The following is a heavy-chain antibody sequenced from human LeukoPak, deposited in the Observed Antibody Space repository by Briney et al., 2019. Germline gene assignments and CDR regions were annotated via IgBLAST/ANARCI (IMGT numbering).Heavy chain of an antibody. CDR1: GYTFTSYG. Sequence: SVKVSCKASGYTFTSYGISWVRQAPGQGLEWMGGIIPIFGTANYAQKFQGRVTITADESTSTAYMELSSLRSEDTAVYYCARGAVAGTTALDYYYYYGMDVWGQGTTVTVSS. CDR3: ARGAVAGTTALDYYYYYGMDV. V-gene: IGHV1-69*13. D-gene: IGHD6-19*01. J-gene: IGHJ6*02. CDR2: IIPIFGTA.